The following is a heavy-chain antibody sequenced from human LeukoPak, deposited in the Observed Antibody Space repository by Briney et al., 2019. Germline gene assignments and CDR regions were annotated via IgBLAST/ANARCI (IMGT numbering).Heavy chain of an antibody. CDR2: IYYTGST. Sequence: SETLSLTCAVYGGSFSGYYWSWIRQPPGKGLEWIGYIYYTGSTNYNPSLKSRVTILVDTSKNQFSLKLTSVTAADTAVYYCARVPSSGSYRDAFDIWGQGTMVTVSS. CDR1: GGSFSGYY. D-gene: IGHD6-19*01. CDR3: ARVPSSGSYRDAFDI. V-gene: IGHV4-59*01. J-gene: IGHJ3*02.